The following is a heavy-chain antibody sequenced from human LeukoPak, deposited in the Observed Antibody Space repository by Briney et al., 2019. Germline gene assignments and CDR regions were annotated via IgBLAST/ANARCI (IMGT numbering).Heavy chain of an antibody. J-gene: IGHJ4*02. V-gene: IGHV3-33*05. CDR1: KFTFNNHG. Sequence: PGGSLRLSCAASKFTFNNHGMHWVRQAPGKGLEWVAVISYDGSNKYYADSVKGRFTISRDNSKNTLYLQMNSLRAEDTAVYYCARVVGDYGFLAYWGQGTLVTVSS. CDR2: ISYDGSNK. D-gene: IGHD4-17*01. CDR3: ARVVGDYGFLAY.